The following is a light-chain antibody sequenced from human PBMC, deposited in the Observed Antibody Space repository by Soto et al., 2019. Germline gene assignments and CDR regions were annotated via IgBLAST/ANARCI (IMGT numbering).Light chain of an antibody. Sequence: DIQMTQSPSSLSASVGDRVTITCRGSQGISSWLAWYQQKPGKAPRLLIYKASSLASGVPSRFSGSGSGTEFTLTVTSLQPEDFATYFCQQYDKYSTFGHGTKVDIK. CDR3: QQYDKYST. CDR2: KAS. J-gene: IGKJ1*01. CDR1: QGISSW. V-gene: IGKV1-5*03.